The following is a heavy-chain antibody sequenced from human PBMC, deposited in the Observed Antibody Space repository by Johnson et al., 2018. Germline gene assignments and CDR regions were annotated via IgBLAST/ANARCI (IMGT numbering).Heavy chain of an antibody. CDR2: IYYSGST. Sequence: QVQLQESGPGLVEASETLSLTCTVSGGSMSSYYWSWIRQPPGKGLEWLGYIYYSGSTNYNPSLKSRVTISVDTSKDQFSLKRSSVTAADTAVYYCARYSTSSGGPFDYWGQGTLVTVSS. V-gene: IGHV4-59*01. J-gene: IGHJ4*02. CDR1: GGSMSSYY. CDR3: ARYSTSSGGPFDY. D-gene: IGHD2/OR15-2a*01.